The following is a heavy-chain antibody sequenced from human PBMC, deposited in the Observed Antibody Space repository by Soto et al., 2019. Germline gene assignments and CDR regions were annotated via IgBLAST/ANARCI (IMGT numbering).Heavy chain of an antibody. J-gene: IGHJ3*02. D-gene: IGHD3-16*02. Sequence: SETLSLTCAVYGGSFSGYYWSWIRQPPGEGLEWIGEINHSGSTNYNPFLMSRVTISVDTSKNQFSLKLSSVTAADTAVYYCARGIPDYIWGSYRLGYAFDIWGQGTMVTVSS. CDR3: ARGIPDYIWGSYRLGYAFDI. CDR1: GGSFSGYY. CDR2: INHSGST. V-gene: IGHV4-34*01.